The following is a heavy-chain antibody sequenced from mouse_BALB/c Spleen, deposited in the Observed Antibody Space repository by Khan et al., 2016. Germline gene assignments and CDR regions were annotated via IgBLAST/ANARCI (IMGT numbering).Heavy chain of an antibody. CDR1: GYTFTSYW. J-gene: IGHJ2*01. CDR3: ARGNSYYDYDY. CDR2: IYPGDGDT. D-gene: IGHD2-4*01. Sequence: QVQLQQSGAELARPGASVKLSCKASGYTFTSYWMQWVKQRPGQGLEWLGAIYPGDGDTRYTQKFKGKATLTADKSSSTAYMQLFSLASEDSAVYYCARGNSYYDYDYWGQGTTLTVSS. V-gene: IGHV1-87*01.